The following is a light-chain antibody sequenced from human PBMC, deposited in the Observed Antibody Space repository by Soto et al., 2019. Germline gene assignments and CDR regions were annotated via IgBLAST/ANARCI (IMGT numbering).Light chain of an antibody. CDR2: DVI. Sequence: QSALTQPPSASGSPGQTVAISCTGTSSDVGAYNYVSWYQQHPGKAPKLMIYDVIQRPSGVPARFSGSKSGNTASLTVSGRQPEDEADYYCCSYTPSSTYVFGTGTKFTVL. J-gene: IGLJ1*01. V-gene: IGLV2-8*01. CDR1: SSDVGAYNY. CDR3: CSYTPSSTYV.